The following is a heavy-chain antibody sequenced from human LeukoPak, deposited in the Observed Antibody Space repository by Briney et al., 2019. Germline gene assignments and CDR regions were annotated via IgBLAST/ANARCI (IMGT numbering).Heavy chain of an antibody. CDR1: GGTFSSYA. CDR2: IIPIFGTA. Sequence: SVKVSCKASGGTFSSYAISWVRQAPGQGLEWMGGIIPIFGTANYAQKFQGRVTITADKSTSTAYMELSSLRSEDTAVYYCAAGDYDSSGLDYWGQGTLVTVSS. V-gene: IGHV1-69*06. D-gene: IGHD3-22*01. J-gene: IGHJ4*02. CDR3: AAGDYDSSGLDY.